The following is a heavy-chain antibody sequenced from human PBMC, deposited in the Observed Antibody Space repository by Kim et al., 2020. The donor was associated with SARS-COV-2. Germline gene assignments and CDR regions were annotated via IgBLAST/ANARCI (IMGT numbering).Heavy chain of an antibody. Sequence: GGSLRLSCTASGFTFGDYAMSWFRQAPGKGLEWVGFIRSKAYGGTTEYAASVKSRFTISRDDSKSIAYLQMNSLKTEDTAVYYCTRSLRDYGDHGVWFDPWGQGTLVTVSS. D-gene: IGHD4-17*01. CDR1: GFTFGDYA. V-gene: IGHV3-49*03. CDR3: TRSLRDYGDHGVWFDP. J-gene: IGHJ5*02. CDR2: IRSKAYGGTT.